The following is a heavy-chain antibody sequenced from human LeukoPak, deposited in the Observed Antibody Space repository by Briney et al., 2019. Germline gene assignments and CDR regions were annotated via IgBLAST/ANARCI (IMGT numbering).Heavy chain of an antibody. V-gene: IGHV4-59*01. CDR1: RGSISNYY. D-gene: IGHD3-22*01. J-gene: IGHJ4*02. Sequence: SETLSLTCTVSRGSISNYYGSWIRQPPGKGLEWIGYIHYSGSTNYNPSLKSRVTISVDTSKNQFSLKLSSVTTADTAVYYCPRAQATYYYDSSGYYYGGYFDYWGQGTLVTVSS. CDR2: IHYSGST. CDR3: PRAQATYYYDSSGYYYGGYFDY.